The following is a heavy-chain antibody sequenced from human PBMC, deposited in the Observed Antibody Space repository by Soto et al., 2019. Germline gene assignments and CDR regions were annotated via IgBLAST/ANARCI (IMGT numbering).Heavy chain of an antibody. V-gene: IGHV3-11*01. J-gene: IGHJ5*02. CDR1: GFTFSDYY. D-gene: IGHD3-10*01. Sequence: QVQLVESGGGLVKSGGSLRLSCAASGFTFSDYYMSWIRPAPGRGLEWISSISSSGATIYYADSVKGRFTTSRDNANNSLFLEMNSLRAEDTAVYYCVRVGYAYGNDPWGQGTLVAVSS. CDR3: VRVGYAYGNDP. CDR2: ISSSGATI.